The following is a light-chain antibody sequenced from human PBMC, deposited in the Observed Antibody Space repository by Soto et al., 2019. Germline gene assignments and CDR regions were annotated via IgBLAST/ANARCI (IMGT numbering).Light chain of an antibody. CDR2: RNN. CDR3: ASRDDNLSGHWM. Sequence: QSVLTQPPSASQTPGQRVTISCSGTSSNIGSNYVSWYQQLPGTAPKLLIYRNNQRPSGVPDRFSGSKSGTSASLAISGLRSEDEADYYCASRDDNLSGHWMFGGGTKLIVL. CDR1: SSNIGSNY. J-gene: IGLJ3*02. V-gene: IGLV1-47*01.